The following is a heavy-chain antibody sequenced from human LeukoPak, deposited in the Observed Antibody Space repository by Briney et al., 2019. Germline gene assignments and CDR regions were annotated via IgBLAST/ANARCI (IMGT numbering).Heavy chain of an antibody. Sequence: GGSLRLSCAASGFTFSSCAMSWVRQAPGKGLEWLSSISGGGGTTYYADSVKGRFTISRDNSKNTLYLQMNSLRAEDTAFYYCAKDLGYCSSTTCYGFDYWGQGTLVTVSS. CDR2: ISGGGGTT. CDR1: GFTFSSCA. V-gene: IGHV3-23*01. D-gene: IGHD2-2*01. J-gene: IGHJ4*02. CDR3: AKDLGYCSSTTCYGFDY.